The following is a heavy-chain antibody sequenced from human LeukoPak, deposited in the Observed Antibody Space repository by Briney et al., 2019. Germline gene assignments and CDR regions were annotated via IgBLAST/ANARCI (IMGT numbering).Heavy chain of an antibody. J-gene: IGHJ4*02. V-gene: IGHV4-34*01. CDR3: ARVLVSGGILEWLLH. CDR2: IKHSGII. Sequence: SETLSLTCAVSGVSFSGYYWSWIRQPPGKGLEWIGEIKHSGIIHYNPSHKSRVTISVDTSKNQFFLRLSSVTAAETAVYYCARVLVSGGILEWLLHWGQGTLVTVSS. D-gene: IGHD3-3*01. CDR1: GVSFSGYY.